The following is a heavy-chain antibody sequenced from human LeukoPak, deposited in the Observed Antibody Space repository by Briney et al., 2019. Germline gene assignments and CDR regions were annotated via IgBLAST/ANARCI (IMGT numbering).Heavy chain of an antibody. J-gene: IGHJ4*02. Sequence: SETLSLTCTVSGGSISSYYWSWIRQPPGKGLEWIGYIYYSGSTNYNPSLKSRVTISVDTSKNQFSLKLSSVTAADTAVYYCARDVYDSSGYYYAYWGQGTLVTVSS. CDR3: ARDVYDSSGYYYAY. CDR2: IYYSGST. CDR1: GGSISSYY. V-gene: IGHV4-59*01. D-gene: IGHD3-22*01.